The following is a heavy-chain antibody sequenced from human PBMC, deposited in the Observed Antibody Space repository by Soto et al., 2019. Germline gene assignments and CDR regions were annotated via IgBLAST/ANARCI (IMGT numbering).Heavy chain of an antibody. Sequence: SETLSLTCTVSGGSLSSYYWNWIRQPPGQGLEWIGYVYSSGSTIYNPSLESRVTISVDTSKNQFSLKLSSVTAADTAVYYCARGRIGYYGRRYEDSWGQGTLVTVS. J-gene: IGHJ4*02. V-gene: IGHV4-59*01. CDR2: VYSSGST. CDR3: ARGRIGYYGRRYEDS. D-gene: IGHD4-17*01. CDR1: GGSLSSYY.